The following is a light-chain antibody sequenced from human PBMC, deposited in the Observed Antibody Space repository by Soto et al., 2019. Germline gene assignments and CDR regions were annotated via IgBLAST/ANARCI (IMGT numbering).Light chain of an antibody. Sequence: DSQMTHSPSTLSASVGDGFTITCRSSQRISTWFAWYQQKPGKAPKLLISDASSLETGVPSRFSGSGSGTEFTLTINSLQPDDFATYYCQQYKSYWTFGQGTKVDIK. CDR1: QRISTW. V-gene: IGKV1-5*01. CDR3: QQYKSYWT. J-gene: IGKJ1*01. CDR2: DAS.